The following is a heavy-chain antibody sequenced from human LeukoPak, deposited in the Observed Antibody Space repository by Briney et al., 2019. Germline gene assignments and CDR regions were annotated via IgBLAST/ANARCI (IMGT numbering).Heavy chain of an antibody. CDR1: GGTFSSYA. Sequence: GASVKVSCKASGGTFSSYAISWVRQAPGQGLEWMGIINPSDGSTTYAQNFQGRVTVTRDMFTSTIYMELSGLRSEDTAVFYCARAKWPYYFDYWGQGTLVTVSS. CDR2: INPSDGST. J-gene: IGHJ4*02. CDR3: ARAKWPYYFDY. V-gene: IGHV1-46*01. D-gene: IGHD5-12*01.